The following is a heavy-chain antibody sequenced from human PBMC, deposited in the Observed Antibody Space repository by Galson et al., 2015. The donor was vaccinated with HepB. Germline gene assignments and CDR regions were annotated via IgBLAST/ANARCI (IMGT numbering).Heavy chain of an antibody. J-gene: IGHJ3*02. V-gene: IGHV3-23*01. CDR3: ANTLRDGYTQKPGAFDI. CDR1: GFTFSSYA. CDR2: ISGSGGST. D-gene: IGHD5-24*01. Sequence: SLRLSCAASGFTFSSYAMSWVRQAPGKGLEWVSAISGSGGSTYYADSVKGRFTISRDNSKNTLYLQMNSLRAEDTAVYYCANTLRDGYTQKPGAFDIWGQGTMVTVSS.